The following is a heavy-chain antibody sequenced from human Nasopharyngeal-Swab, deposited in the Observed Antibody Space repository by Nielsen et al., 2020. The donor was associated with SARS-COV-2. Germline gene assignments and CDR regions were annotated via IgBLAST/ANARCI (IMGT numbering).Heavy chain of an antibody. D-gene: IGHD4-17*01. CDR2: ISFAGTNK. CDR1: GFTFSRYA. J-gene: IGHJ5*02. Sequence: GGSLRLSCAASGFTFSRYAMHWVRRAPGKGLEWVAVISFAGTNKYYTDSVKGRFTISRDDSKNTLYLLMDNLRPDDTAVYYCARDPTVTTFNWLDPWGQGTLVTVSS. V-gene: IGHV3-30*04. CDR3: ARDPTVTTFNWLDP.